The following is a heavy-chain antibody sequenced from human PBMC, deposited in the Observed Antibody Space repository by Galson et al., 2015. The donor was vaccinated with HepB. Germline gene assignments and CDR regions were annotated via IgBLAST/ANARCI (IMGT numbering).Heavy chain of an antibody. V-gene: IGHV3-23*01. CDR3: TRRGLQREFDY. J-gene: IGHJ4*02. D-gene: IGHD6-25*01. CDR2: LTEGGDKT. Sequence: SLRLSCAASGFTLTSYAMRWVRQAPGKGLEWISSLTEGGDKTFYADSVKGRFTISRDNSKNTLYLQMNSLRAEDTALYYCTRRGLQREFDYWGQGTLVTVSS. CDR1: GFTLTSYA.